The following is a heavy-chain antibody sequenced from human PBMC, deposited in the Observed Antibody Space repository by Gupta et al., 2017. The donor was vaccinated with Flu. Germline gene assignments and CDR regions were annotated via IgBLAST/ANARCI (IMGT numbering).Heavy chain of an antibody. J-gene: IGHJ6*04. CDR2: IWYDGSRK. Sequence: IFRHDGRHWVRQAPGKGREWVAGIWYDGSRKQDADSVKGRFNISRDNSKNTLYLQMKSLRAEDTADYYWVSLVVLTDAVDVWGEGTTVTVSS. V-gene: IGHV3-33*01. D-gene: IGHD2-15*01. CDR1: IFRHDG. CDR3: VSLVVLTDAVDV.